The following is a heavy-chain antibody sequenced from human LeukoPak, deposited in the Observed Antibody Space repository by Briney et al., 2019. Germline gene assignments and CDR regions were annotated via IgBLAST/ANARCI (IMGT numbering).Heavy chain of an antibody. CDR1: GYTFTSYY. D-gene: IGHD3-3*01. CDR3: ARAGTIFGVVIRGDAFDI. Sequence: ASVKVSCKASGYTFTSYYMHWVRQAPGQGLELMGIINPSGGSTSYAQKFQGRVTMTRDTSTSTVYMELSSLRSEDTAVYYCARAGTIFGVVIRGDAFDIWGQGTMVTVSS. CDR2: INPSGGST. J-gene: IGHJ3*02. V-gene: IGHV1-46*01.